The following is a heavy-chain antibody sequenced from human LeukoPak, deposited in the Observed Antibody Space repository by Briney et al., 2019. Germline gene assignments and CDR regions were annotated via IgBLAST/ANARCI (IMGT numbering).Heavy chain of an antibody. Sequence: GGSLRLSCAASGFTFSSYGMHWVRQAPGKGLEWVAVISYDGSNKYYADSVKGRFTISRDNSKNSLYLQMNSLRAEDTAVYYCARDFPPYYYDSSGYFDYWGQGTLVTVSS. D-gene: IGHD3-22*01. CDR2: ISYDGSNK. J-gene: IGHJ4*02. CDR1: GFTFSSYG. CDR3: ARDFPPYYYDSSGYFDY. V-gene: IGHV3-30*03.